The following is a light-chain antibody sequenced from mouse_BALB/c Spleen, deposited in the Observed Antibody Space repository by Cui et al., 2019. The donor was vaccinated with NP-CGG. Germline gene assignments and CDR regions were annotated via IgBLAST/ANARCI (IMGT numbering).Light chain of an antibody. CDR3: ALWYSNHWV. CDR2: GTN. J-gene: IGLJ1*01. V-gene: IGLV1*01. Sequence: QAVVTQESSLTTSPGETVTLTCRSSTEAVTTSNYANWVQEKLDQLFTGLIGGTNNRAPGVPARFSGSLIGDKAALTITGAQTEDEAIYFCALWYSNHWVFGGGTKLTVL. CDR1: TEAVTTSNY.